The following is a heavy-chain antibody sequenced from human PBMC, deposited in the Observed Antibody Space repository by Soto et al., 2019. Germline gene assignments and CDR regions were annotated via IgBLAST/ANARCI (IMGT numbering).Heavy chain of an antibody. Sequence: GASVKVSCKASGYTFTSYAMHWVRQAPGQRLEWMGWINAGNGNTKYSQKFQGRVTITRDTSASTAYMELSSLRSEDTAVYYCARVEPYYDILTGYYVPPHFDYWGQGTLVTVSS. J-gene: IGHJ4*02. CDR3: ARVEPYYDILTGYYVPPHFDY. D-gene: IGHD3-9*01. V-gene: IGHV1-3*01. CDR2: INAGNGNT. CDR1: GYTFTSYA.